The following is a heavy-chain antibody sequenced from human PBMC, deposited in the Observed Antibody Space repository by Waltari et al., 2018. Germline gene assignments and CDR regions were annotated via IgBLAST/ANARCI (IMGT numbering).Heavy chain of an antibody. Sequence: HVQLQESAPSLLQPSGTLPLICTVSGGSTGGFYRCWVRQPSRKELDWSGYIDYIGSPNFTPSLKSRVTMSADTSKNQFSLKLSSVTAADTAVYYCARGGGGDWEWFDPWGQGTLVTVSS. CDR3: ARGGGGDWEWFDP. D-gene: IGHD2-21*02. V-gene: IGHV4-59*01. CDR2: IDYIGSP. J-gene: IGHJ5*02. CDR1: GGSTGGFY.